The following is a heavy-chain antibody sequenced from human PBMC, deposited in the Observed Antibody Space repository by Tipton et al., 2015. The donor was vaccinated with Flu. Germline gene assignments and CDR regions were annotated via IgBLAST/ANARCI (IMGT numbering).Heavy chain of an antibody. J-gene: IGHJ4*02. CDR2: IWNDGSNE. CDR3: ARDYEGGSCDY. D-gene: IGHD2-15*01. V-gene: IGHV3-33*01. CDR1: GFTFSSHG. Sequence: SLRLSCAASGFTFSSHGMHWVRQAPGKGLEWVAVIWNDGSNEYYADSVKGRFTISRDNSKNTVYLQMNSLRVEDTAVYYCARDYEGGSCDYWGQGTLVTVSS.